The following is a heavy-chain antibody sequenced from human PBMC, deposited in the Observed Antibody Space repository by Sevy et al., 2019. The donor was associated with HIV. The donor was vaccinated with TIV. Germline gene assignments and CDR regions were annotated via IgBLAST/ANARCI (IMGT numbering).Heavy chain of an antibody. CDR2: IYPGDSDT. Sequence: GESLKISCKGSGYSFTSYWIGWVRQMPGKGLEWMGIIYPGDSDTRYSPSFQGQVTISADKSISTAYLQWSSLKASDTAMYYCARQRIYYDSSGYYYSQEIVNSDAFDIWGQGTMVTVSS. J-gene: IGHJ3*02. CDR3: ARQRIYYDSSGYYYSQEIVNSDAFDI. V-gene: IGHV5-51*01. D-gene: IGHD3-22*01. CDR1: GYSFTSYW.